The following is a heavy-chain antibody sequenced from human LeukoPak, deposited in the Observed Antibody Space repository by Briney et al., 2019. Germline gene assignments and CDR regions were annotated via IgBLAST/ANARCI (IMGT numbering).Heavy chain of an antibody. CDR3: ARLFSRGWPYYYGLGA. J-gene: IGHJ6*02. CDR1: GGSIDSSGSY. D-gene: IGHD6-19*01. CDR2: VYYGGDA. V-gene: IGHV4-39*01. Sequence: SENLSLTCTVSGGSIDSSGSYWGWIRQPPGKGLEWIGCVYYGGDAYYNPSLKSRVTISADLSKNQFSLSLISVTAADTALYYCARLFSRGWPYYYGLGAWGQGTTVTVSS.